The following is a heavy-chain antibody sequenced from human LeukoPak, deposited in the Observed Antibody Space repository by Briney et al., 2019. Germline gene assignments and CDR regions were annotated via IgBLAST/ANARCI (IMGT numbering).Heavy chain of an antibody. Sequence: GGSLRLSCAASGFILSSYEMNWVRQAPGKGLEWLSYISSSGSTIYYADSVKGRFTISRDNAQNSLYLQMNSLRVEDTAIYYCARDPYNGAYSEGYYYYYMDVWGKGTTVTVSS. CDR3: ARDPYNGAYSEGYYYYYMDV. CDR1: GFILSSYE. V-gene: IGHV3-48*03. J-gene: IGHJ6*03. CDR2: ISSSGSTI. D-gene: IGHD1-1*01.